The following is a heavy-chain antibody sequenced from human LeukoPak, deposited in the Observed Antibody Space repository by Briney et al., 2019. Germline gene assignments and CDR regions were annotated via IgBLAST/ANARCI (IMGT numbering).Heavy chain of an antibody. V-gene: IGHV3-7*04. D-gene: IGHD4-17*01. Sequence: PGGSLRLSCEASVFTFSAYWMSWVRQAPGKGLEWVANIKPDGIKTYYVDSVKGRFTISRDDAKNSLHLQMSGLRVEDTAVYYCARGYGAYGLFGDWGQGTLVTVSS. CDR2: IKPDGIKT. CDR1: VFTFSAYW. J-gene: IGHJ4*01. CDR3: ARGYGAYGLFGD.